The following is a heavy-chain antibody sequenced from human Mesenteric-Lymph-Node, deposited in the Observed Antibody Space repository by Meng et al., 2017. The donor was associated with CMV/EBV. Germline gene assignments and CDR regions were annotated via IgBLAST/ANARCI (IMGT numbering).Heavy chain of an antibody. D-gene: IGHD2/OR15-2a*01. V-gene: IGHV3-48*03. CDR2: ISSGGSSK. CDR3: ARDYGES. J-gene: IGHJ5*02. Sequence: GGSLRLSCVASGFTFSDYEMNWVRQAPGKGLEWVSYISSGGSSKYYADSVKGRFTISRDNAKNSLYLQMNSLRAEDTAVYYCARDYGESWGQGTLVTVSS. CDR1: GFTFSDYE.